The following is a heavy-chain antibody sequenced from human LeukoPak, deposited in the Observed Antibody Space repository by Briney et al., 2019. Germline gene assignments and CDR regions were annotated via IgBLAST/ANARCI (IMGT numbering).Heavy chain of an antibody. CDR1: QFTFNGSW. CDR2: IDRTGSQK. V-gene: IGHV3-7*01. CDR3: AIWTSGNY. Sequence: PGGSLRLSCADSQFTFNGSWMNWVRQAPGKGLEWVANIDRTGSQKRYVDSVKGRFTISKDNPGASLYLDLHSLRAEDTTIDYCAIWTSGNYCGQGTLVTVSS. J-gene: IGHJ4*02. D-gene: IGHD1-1*01.